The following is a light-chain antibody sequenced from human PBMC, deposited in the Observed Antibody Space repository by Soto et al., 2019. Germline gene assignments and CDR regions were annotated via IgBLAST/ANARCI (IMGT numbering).Light chain of an antibody. J-gene: IGLJ2*01. CDR1: SSDVGGYNY. CDR2: DVS. CDR3: SSYTSGSTLV. V-gene: IGLV2-14*01. Sequence: QSALTQPASVSGSPGQSITISCTGTSSDVGGYNYVSRYQQHPGKAPKLMIYDVSNRPSGVSNRFSGSKSGNTASLTISGLQAEDEDDYYCSSYTSGSTLVFGGGTKLTVL.